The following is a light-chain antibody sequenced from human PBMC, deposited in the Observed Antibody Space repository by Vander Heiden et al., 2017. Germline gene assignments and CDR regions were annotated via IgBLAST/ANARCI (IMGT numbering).Light chain of an antibody. J-gene: IGKJ1*01. Sequence: DIQMTQSPSSLSASVGHRVTITCRASQSLHTYLNWYQQKPGKAPKLLIYAASTLQSGIPSRFSGNESGTDFTLTISKLQPEDSATYYCQQCYSTPRTFGQGTKVEIK. CDR2: AAS. V-gene: IGKV1-39*01. CDR3: QQCYSTPRT. CDR1: QSLHTY.